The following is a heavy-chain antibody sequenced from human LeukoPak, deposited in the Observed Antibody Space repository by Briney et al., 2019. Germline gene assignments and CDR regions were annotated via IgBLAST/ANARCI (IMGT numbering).Heavy chain of an antibody. CDR2: ISSSSSYI. D-gene: IGHD6-13*01. V-gene: IGHV3-21*04. Sequence: GGSLRLSCAASGFTFSSYSMNWVRQAPGKGLEWVSSISSSSSYIYYADSVKGRFTISRDNSRNTLYLQMNSLRAEDTAVYYCAKDSGSYSNSGNFDYWGQGTLVTVSS. CDR1: GFTFSSYS. CDR3: AKDSGSYSNSGNFDY. J-gene: IGHJ4*02.